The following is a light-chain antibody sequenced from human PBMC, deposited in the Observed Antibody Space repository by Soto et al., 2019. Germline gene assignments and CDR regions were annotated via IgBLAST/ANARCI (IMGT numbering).Light chain of an antibody. V-gene: IGKV1-27*01. CDR3: QKYGGAPFT. Sequence: DIQMTQSPSSLSASVGDRVTITCRASQDISNYLAWYQQIPGKVPKLLIYAASTLQSGVPSRFTGSGSGTDFTLTISSLQPEDVATYYCQKYGGAPFTFGPGTKVDVK. J-gene: IGKJ3*01. CDR1: QDISNY. CDR2: AAS.